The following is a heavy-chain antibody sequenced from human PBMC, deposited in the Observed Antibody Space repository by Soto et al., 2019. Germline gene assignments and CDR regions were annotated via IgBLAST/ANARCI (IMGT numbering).Heavy chain of an antibody. J-gene: IGHJ4*02. Sequence: ASVKISCKASGYAFTWFNIHWVRQAPGQRLEWMGWINAGNGNTKYSQKFQGRVTMTRNTSISTAYMELSSLRSEDTAVYYCARDMRGPPWDYAEYRSSRFDYWGQGTPVTVSS. CDR3: ARDMRGPPWDYAEYRSSRFDY. CDR2: INAGNGNT. V-gene: IGHV1-3*01. D-gene: IGHD4-17*01. CDR1: GYAFTWFN.